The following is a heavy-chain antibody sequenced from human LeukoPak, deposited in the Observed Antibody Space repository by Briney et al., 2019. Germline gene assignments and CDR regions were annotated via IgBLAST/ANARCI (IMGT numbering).Heavy chain of an antibody. CDR2: IYHSGST. CDR3: ARASHDYGDYSHFDY. D-gene: IGHD4-17*01. Sequence: TSETLSLTCAVSGGSISSRNWWSWVRQPPGKGLEWIGEIYHSGSTNYNPSLKTRVTISVDKSKNQFSLKLSSVTAADTAVYYCARASHDYGDYSHFDYWGQGTLVTVSS. J-gene: IGHJ4*02. V-gene: IGHV4-4*02. CDR1: GGSISSRNW.